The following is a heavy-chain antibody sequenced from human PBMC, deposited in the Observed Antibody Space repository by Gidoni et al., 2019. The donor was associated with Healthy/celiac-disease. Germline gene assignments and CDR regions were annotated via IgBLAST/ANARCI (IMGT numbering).Heavy chain of an antibody. J-gene: IGHJ2*01. CDR3: AKRIQLWLRRGWYFDL. V-gene: IGHV3-23*01. CDR1: GFTFSSYA. CDR2: ISGSGGST. D-gene: IGHD5-18*01. Sequence: EVQLLESGGGLVQPGGSLRLSCAASGFTFSSYAMSWVRQAPGKGLEWVSAISGSGGSTYYADSVKGRFTISRDNSKNTLYLQMNSLRAEDTAVYYCAKRIQLWLRRGWYFDLWGRGTLVTVSS.